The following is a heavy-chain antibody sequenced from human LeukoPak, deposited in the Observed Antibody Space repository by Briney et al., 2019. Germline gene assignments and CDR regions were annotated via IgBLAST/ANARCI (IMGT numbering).Heavy chain of an antibody. J-gene: IGHJ4*02. D-gene: IGHD2-8*02. CDR3: STEDKYCTGANCGVF. Sequence: ASVKVSCKASGYILTEYYVRWVRQAPGQGLEWMGFIIPDSGGTTYQHKFQGRVTMTRDTSISTFYMELSSLRPDDTAVYYCSTEDKYCTGANCGVFWGQGTLITVSS. V-gene: IGHV1-2*02. CDR2: IIPDSGGT. CDR1: GYILTEYY.